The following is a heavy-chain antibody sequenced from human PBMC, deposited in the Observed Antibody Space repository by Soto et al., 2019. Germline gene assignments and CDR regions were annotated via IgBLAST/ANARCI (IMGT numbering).Heavy chain of an antibody. J-gene: IGHJ4*02. CDR1: GFTFSSYA. Sequence: GGSLRLSCAASGFTFSSYAMNWVRQAPGKGLEWVSVISDSGGSTFYTDSVKGRFTISRDNSKNTLYLQMNSLRAEDTAVYYCARFAEYSGYDFDYWGQGTLVTVSS. D-gene: IGHD5-12*01. CDR3: ARFAEYSGYDFDY. CDR2: ISDSGGST. V-gene: IGHV3-23*01.